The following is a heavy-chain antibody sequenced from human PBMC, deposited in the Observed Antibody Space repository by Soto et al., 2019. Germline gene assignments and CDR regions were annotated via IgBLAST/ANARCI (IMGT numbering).Heavy chain of an antibody. CDR2: ISSSSSYI. Sequence: EVQLVESGGGLVKPGGSLRLSCAASGFTFSSYSMNWVRQAPGKGLEWVSSISSSSSYIYYADSVKGRFTISRDNAKNPTVPQMNSLRAEGKAVDLRARGPNVKEKRDREEGSFDNWGPGTMVTVPS. CDR1: GFTFSSYS. D-gene: IGHD1-1*01. V-gene: IGHV3-21*01. CDR3: ARGPNVKEKRDREEGSFDN. J-gene: IGHJ3*02.